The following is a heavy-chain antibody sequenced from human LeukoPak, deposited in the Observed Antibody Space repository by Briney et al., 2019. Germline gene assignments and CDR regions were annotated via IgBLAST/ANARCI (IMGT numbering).Heavy chain of an antibody. CDR3: ARLSRTIPYGMDV. V-gene: IGHV4-31*03. CDR2: IYYSGST. D-gene: IGHD2-2*02. CDR1: GDSISSSSYY. Sequence: SETLSLTCTVSGDSISSSSYYWSWICQHPGKGLEWIGYIYYSGSTYYNPSLKSRVTISVDTSKNQFSLKLSSVTAADTAVYYCARLSRTIPYGMDVWGQGTTVTVSS. J-gene: IGHJ6*02.